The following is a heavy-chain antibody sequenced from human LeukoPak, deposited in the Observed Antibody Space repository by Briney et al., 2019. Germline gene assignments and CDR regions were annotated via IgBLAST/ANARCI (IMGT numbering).Heavy chain of an antibody. D-gene: IGHD1-14*01. V-gene: IGHV3-7*01. CDR1: GFTFSGHW. Sequence: GGSLRLSCAASGFTFSGHWVSWVRQAPGKGLEWVANINQGGSDKYYVDSVKGRFTISRDNANNLLYLQMNSLRGEDTAVYYCTRDRSRAEDDWGQGTLVTVSS. J-gene: IGHJ4*02. CDR2: INQGGSDK. CDR3: TRDRSRAEDD.